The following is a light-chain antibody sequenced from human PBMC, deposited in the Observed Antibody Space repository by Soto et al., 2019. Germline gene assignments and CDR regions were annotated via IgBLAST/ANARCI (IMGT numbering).Light chain of an antibody. Sequence: DLQMTQSPSSLSASVGDRVTITCQASQDISNYLNWYQQKPGKAPKLLIYDASNLETGVPSRFSGSGSGTDFTFTISSLQPEDIAIYYCQQYYNLPITFGQGTRLEIK. V-gene: IGKV1-33*01. CDR2: DAS. CDR3: QQYYNLPIT. CDR1: QDISNY. J-gene: IGKJ5*01.